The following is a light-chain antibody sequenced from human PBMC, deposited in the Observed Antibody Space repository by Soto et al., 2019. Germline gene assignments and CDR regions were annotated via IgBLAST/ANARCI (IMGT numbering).Light chain of an antibody. CDR1: QSVSSNY. J-gene: IGKJ1*01. CDR2: GAS. CDR3: QHYDSLPPT. V-gene: IGKV3-20*01. Sequence: EIVLTQSPGTLSLSPGERATLSCRASQSVSSNYLAWYQQKPGQAPRLLIYGASSRATGIPDRFSGSGSGTDFTHTISRLEPEDFAVFFCQHYDSLPPTFGQGTKVEIK.